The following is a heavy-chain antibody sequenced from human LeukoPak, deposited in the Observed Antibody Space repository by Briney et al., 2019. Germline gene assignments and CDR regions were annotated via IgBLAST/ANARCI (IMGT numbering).Heavy chain of an antibody. CDR3: ARDDYGETLGL. Sequence: SETLSLTCAVYGGSFSGYYWSWIRQPPGKGLEWIGEINHSGSTNYNPSLKSRVTISVDTSKNQFSLKLSSVTAADTAVYYCARDDYGETLGLWGQGTLVTVSS. J-gene: IGHJ4*02. V-gene: IGHV4-34*01. CDR2: INHSGST. D-gene: IGHD4-17*01. CDR1: GGSFSGYY.